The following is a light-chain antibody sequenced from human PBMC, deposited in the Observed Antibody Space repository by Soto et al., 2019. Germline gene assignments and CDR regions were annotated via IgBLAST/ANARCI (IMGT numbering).Light chain of an antibody. V-gene: IGLV2-14*01. J-gene: IGLJ2*01. CDR1: SSDVGGYNY. CDR2: DVS. Sequence: QSALTQPASVSGSPGQSITISCTGTSSDVGGYNYVSWYQQHPGNAPKLMIYDVSNRPSGVSNRFAGSKYGNTASLTISGLQAEYEADYYGSSYTSSSTLVVFGGGTNLTVL. CDR3: SSYTSSSTLVV.